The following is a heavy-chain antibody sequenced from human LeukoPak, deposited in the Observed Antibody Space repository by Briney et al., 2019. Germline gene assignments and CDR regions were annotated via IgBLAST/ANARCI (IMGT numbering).Heavy chain of an antibody. D-gene: IGHD3-22*01. CDR1: GFTFSNYA. Sequence: GGSLRLSCAASGFTFSNYAMHWVRQAPGKGLEYVSATSSNGGSTYYANSVKGRFTIYRDNSKNMLFLQMGSVRSEDTAVYYCARPGYDSSGSLGHWGQGTLVTVSS. CDR3: ARPGYDSSGSLGH. J-gene: IGHJ4*02. CDR2: TSSNGGST. V-gene: IGHV3-64*01.